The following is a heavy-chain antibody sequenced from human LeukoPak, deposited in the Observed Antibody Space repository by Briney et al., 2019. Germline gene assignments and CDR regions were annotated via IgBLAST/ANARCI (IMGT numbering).Heavy chain of an antibody. CDR1: VGFNSIGSYY. CDR2: IYTCGST. Sequence: SETLSLTCTVSVGFNSIGSYYGSWIRQPAGKGLECIGRIYTCGSTNYNHSLKSRVTISVDTSKNQFSLKLSSVTAADTAVYYCARAGYDSSGYYQYNWFDPWGQGTLVTVSS. V-gene: IGHV4-61*02. J-gene: IGHJ5*02. D-gene: IGHD3-22*01. CDR3: ARAGYDSSGYYQYNWFDP.